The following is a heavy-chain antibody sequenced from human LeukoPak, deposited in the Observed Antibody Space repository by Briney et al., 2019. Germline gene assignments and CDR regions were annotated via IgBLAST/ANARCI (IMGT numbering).Heavy chain of an antibody. CDR1: GFTLSSYA. J-gene: IGHJ4*02. D-gene: IGHD1-1*01. Sequence: GRSLRLSCTASGFTLSSYAIHWVRQAPGKGLEWVSVIYLDGSKIYYADSVKGRFTISRDNSKNTLYLQMSSLRAEDTAVYYCVKITSVTGGDCWGQGTRLPVSS. V-gene: IGHV3-30-3*02. CDR2: IYLDGSKI. CDR3: VKITSVTGGDC.